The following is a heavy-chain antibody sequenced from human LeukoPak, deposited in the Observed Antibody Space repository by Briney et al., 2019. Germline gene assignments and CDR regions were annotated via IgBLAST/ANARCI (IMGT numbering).Heavy chain of an antibody. CDR1: GFTFSKFA. V-gene: IGHV3-23*01. D-gene: IGHD6-6*01. Sequence: PGGSLRLSCVASGFTFSKFAMNWVRQAPGKGLEWVSTISSDGDSTYYADAVKGRFTISRDNSKNTQYLHMNSLRAEDTAMYYCAKDNRIASRPVFDKWGQGTLVTVSS. J-gene: IGHJ4*02. CDR2: ISSDGDST. CDR3: AKDNRIASRPVFDK.